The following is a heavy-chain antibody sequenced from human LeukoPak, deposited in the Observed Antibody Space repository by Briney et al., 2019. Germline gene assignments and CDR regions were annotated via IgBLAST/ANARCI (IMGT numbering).Heavy chain of an antibody. CDR3: ARVKGYCSGGSCYGRFGVDY. V-gene: IGHV4-34*01. Sequence: PSETLSLTGAVYGGSFSGYYWSWIRQPPGKGLEWIGEINHSGSTNYNPSLKSRVTISVDTSKNQFSLKLSSVTAADTAVYYCARVKGYCSGGSCYGRFGVDYWGQGTLVTVSS. D-gene: IGHD2-15*01. CDR2: INHSGST. CDR1: GGSFSGYY. J-gene: IGHJ4*02.